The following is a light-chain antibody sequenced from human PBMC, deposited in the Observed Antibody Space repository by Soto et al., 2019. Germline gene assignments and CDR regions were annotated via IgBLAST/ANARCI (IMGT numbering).Light chain of an antibody. CDR3: CSYAGSSTV. V-gene: IGLV2-23*02. Sequence: QSALTQPASVSGFPGQWITISCTGAASDVGVYNLVSCYQQHLAKAPKLLIYEVSKRPSGVSNGFSGSKSGNTASLTISGLQAEDEADYYCCSYAGSSTVFGTGTKLTVL. CDR2: EVS. CDR1: ASDVGVYNL. J-gene: IGLJ1*01.